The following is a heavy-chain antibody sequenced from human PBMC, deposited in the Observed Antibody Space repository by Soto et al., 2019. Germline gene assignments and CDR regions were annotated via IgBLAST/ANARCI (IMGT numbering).Heavy chain of an antibody. CDR3: AIMLGDPILSFDY. J-gene: IGHJ4*02. D-gene: IGHD3-10*02. CDR1: GGYISSYY. CDR2: MYSNSGST. Sequence: QVQLQESGPGLVKPSETLSLTCTVSGGYISSYYWSWLRQPPGKGLEWIGFMYSNSGSTSYNPSRKSRVTISVDTSTSQFSLKVRSVTAADTAVYYCAIMLGDPILSFDYWGQGTLVAVSS. V-gene: IGHV4-59*01.